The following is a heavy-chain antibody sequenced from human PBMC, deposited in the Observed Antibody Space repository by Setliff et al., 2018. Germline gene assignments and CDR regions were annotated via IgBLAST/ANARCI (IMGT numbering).Heavy chain of an antibody. Sequence: PSETLSLTCTVSGGSISGDSWSWIRQPPGKGLEWVGYFYHSGSMNYNPSLKGRVTMSVDTSNNQLSLQLTSVSAADTAVYYCARAPDSGTHYNLYPYYMDVWGKGTTVTVSS. V-gene: IGHV4-59*08. J-gene: IGHJ6*03. D-gene: IGHD1-26*01. CDR1: GGSISGDS. CDR2: FYHSGSM. CDR3: ARAPDSGTHYNLYPYYMDV.